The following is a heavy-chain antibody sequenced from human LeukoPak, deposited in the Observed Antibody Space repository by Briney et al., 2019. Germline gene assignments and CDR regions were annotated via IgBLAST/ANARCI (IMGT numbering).Heavy chain of an antibody. V-gene: IGHV3-48*02. CDR1: GFTFSTYS. D-gene: IGHD6-6*01. Sequence: PGGSLILSCAASGFTFSTYSMNWVRQAPGKGLEWVSYISSSSSTMFYADSVKGRFTISRDNAKNSLFLQMNSLRDEDTAVYYCARGAARYYDYWGQGTLVTVSS. CDR3: ARGAARYYDY. CDR2: ISSSSSTM. J-gene: IGHJ4*02.